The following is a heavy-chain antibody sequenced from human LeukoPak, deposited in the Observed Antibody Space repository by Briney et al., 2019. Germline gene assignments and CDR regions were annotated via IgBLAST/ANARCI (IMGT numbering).Heavy chain of an antibody. CDR3: ARAPYSGYEVYFDY. CDR2: IKQDGSEK. CDR1: GFTFSSYW. V-gene: IGHV3-7*01. J-gene: IGHJ4*02. Sequence: GGSLRLSCAASGFTFSSYWMSWVRQAPGKGLEWVVNIKQDGSEKYYVDSVKGRFTISRDNAKNSLYLQMNSLRAEDTAVYYCARAPYSGYEVYFDYWGQGTLVTVSS. D-gene: IGHD5-12*01.